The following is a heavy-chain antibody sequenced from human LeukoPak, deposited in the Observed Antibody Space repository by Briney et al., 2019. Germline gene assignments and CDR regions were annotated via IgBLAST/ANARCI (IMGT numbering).Heavy chain of an antibody. V-gene: IGHV3-23*01. CDR3: AKAFYSDSGSFHH. CDR1: GFTFSTYA. D-gene: IGHD3-10*01. J-gene: IGHJ1*01. CDR2: ISANGAYT. Sequence: GSLRLSCAASGFTFSTYAMRWVRQTPGKGLEWVSSISANGAYTYYADFLKGRFTISRDNSKNTLYLQMNSLGAEDTAVYYCAKAFYSDSGSFHHWGQGTLVTVSS.